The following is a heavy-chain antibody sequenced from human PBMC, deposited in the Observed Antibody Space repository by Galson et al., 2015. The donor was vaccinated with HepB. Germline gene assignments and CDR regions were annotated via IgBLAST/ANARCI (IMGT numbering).Heavy chain of an antibody. Sequence: SLRLSCAASGFTFSSYAMSWVRQAPGKGLEWVSAISGSGGSTYYADSVKGRFTISRDNSKNTLYLQMNSLRAEDTAVYYCAKALRFLEWLPLDYWGQGTLVTVSS. CDR1: GFTFSSYA. J-gene: IGHJ4*02. V-gene: IGHV3-23*01. CDR3: AKALRFLEWLPLDY. CDR2: ISGSGGST. D-gene: IGHD3-3*01.